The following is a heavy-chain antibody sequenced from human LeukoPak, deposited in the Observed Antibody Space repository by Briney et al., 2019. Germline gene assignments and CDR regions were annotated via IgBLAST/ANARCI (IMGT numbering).Heavy chain of an antibody. Sequence: SETLSLTCTVAGGSISRYYWSWIRQPPGKGLEWIGYIYYSGGTNYNPSLKSRVTILVDTSKTRFSLKLSSVTAADPAVYYCAREVRGYIDYWGQGTLVTVSS. D-gene: IGHD5-18*01. V-gene: IGHV4-59*01. CDR2: IYYSGGT. J-gene: IGHJ4*02. CDR1: GGSISRYY. CDR3: AREVRGYIDY.